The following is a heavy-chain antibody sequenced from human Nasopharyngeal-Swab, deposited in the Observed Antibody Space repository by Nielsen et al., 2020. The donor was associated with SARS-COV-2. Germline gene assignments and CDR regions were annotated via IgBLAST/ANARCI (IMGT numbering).Heavy chain of an antibody. V-gene: IGHV2-70*01. J-gene: IGHJ4*02. Sequence: SGPTLVKPTQTLTLTCAFSGFSLSTSGVAVGWIRQPPGKALEWLALIDWDDDKYYSTSLKTRLTISKDTSKNQVVLTMTNMDPVDTATYYCARIQYGYSYGYYFDYWGQGTLVTVSS. D-gene: IGHD5-18*01. CDR1: GFSLSTSGVA. CDR3: ARIQYGYSYGYYFDY. CDR2: IDWDDDK.